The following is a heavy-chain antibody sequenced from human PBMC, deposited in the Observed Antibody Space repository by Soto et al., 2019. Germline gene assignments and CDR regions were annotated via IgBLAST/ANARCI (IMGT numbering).Heavy chain of an antibody. CDR2: IYYSGST. Sequence: QVQLQESGPGLVKPSETLSLTCTVSGGSISSYYWSWIRQPPGKGLEWIGYIYYSGSTNYNPSLKSRVTISVYTSKNQFSLKLSSVTAADTAVYYCAVYCSGGSCYYGTFDYWGQGTLVTVSS. D-gene: IGHD2-15*01. J-gene: IGHJ4*02. CDR1: GGSISSYY. CDR3: AVYCSGGSCYYGTFDY. V-gene: IGHV4-59*01.